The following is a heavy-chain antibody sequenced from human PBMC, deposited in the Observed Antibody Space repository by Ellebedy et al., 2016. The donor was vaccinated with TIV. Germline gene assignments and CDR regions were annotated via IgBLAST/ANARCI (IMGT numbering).Heavy chain of an antibody. V-gene: IGHV4-59*01. CDR1: GGSIRNYY. Sequence: MPSETLSLTCTVSGGSIRNYYWSWIRQPPGKGLEWIGYIYYTGITKYSPSLKSRVTISVDTSKNQFSLKLSSVTAADTAVYYCARMGQLWSLGAFDYWGQGTLVTVSS. CDR2: IYYTGIT. D-gene: IGHD5-18*01. J-gene: IGHJ4*02. CDR3: ARMGQLWSLGAFDY.